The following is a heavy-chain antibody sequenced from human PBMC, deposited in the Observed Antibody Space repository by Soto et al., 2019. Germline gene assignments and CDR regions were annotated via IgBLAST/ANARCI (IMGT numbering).Heavy chain of an antibody. CDR1: GYTFTSFG. CDR2: ITTDKGKT. CDR3: ASLSPSLDY. V-gene: IGHV1-18*01. J-gene: IGHJ4*02. Sequence: QVQLVQSGPEVKKPGASVKVSCKTSGYTFTSFGISWVRQAPGQGLEWMGWITTDKGKTNYAQKFQGRVTMTTDTSTSTAYMDLRSLRSDDTAVYYCASLSPSLDYWGQGTLVTVSS.